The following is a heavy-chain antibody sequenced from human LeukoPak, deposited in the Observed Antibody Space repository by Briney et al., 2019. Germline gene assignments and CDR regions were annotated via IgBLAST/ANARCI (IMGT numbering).Heavy chain of an antibody. D-gene: IGHD6-19*01. CDR2: ISAYNGNT. CDR3: ARGIAVAGFDY. J-gene: IGHJ4*02. V-gene: IGHV1-18*01. Sequence: ASVKLSCKASGYTFTSYGISWVRQAPGPGLEWMGWISAYNGNTNHAHKLQGRVTMTTDTSTSTAYMELRSVRSDDTAVYFCARGIAVAGFDYWGQGTLVTVSS. CDR1: GYTFTSYG.